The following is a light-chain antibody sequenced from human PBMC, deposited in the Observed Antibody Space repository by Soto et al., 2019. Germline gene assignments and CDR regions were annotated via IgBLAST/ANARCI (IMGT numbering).Light chain of an antibody. J-gene: IGKJ4*01. Sequence: EIVLTQSPATLSLSPGERATLSCRASQSVSSYLAWYQQKPGQAPRLLIYDASNRATGIPARFSGSGSGTDFTLSISGLEPEDFAVYDCQQGSYWPLTFGGGTKVEIK. V-gene: IGKV3-11*01. CDR2: DAS. CDR1: QSVSSY. CDR3: QQGSYWPLT.